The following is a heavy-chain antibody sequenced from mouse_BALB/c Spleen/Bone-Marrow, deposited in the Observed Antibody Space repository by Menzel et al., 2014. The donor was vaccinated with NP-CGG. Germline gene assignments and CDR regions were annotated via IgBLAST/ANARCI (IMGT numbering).Heavy chain of an antibody. CDR3: SRLGYYGGFAY. CDR1: GFDFSRYW. V-gene: IGHV4-1*02. Sequence: EVQLVESGGGLVQPGGSLKLSCAASGFDFSRYWTSWVRQAPGKGLEWIGEINPDSNTINYTPSLKDKFIISRDNAKNTLYLQMSKVRSEDTALYYCSRLGYYGGFAYWGQGTLVTVSA. D-gene: IGHD2-3*01. CDR2: INPDSNTI. J-gene: IGHJ3*01.